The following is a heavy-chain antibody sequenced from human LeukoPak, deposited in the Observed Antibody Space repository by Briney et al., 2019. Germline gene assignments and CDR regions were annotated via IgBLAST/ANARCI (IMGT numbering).Heavy chain of an antibody. D-gene: IGHD1-26*01. V-gene: IGHV3-21*01. CDR1: GFTFSSYS. J-gene: IGHJ3*02. CDR2: ISSSSSYI. CDR3: ARDLQTNQIVGAIYSQPFDI. Sequence: TGGSLRLSCAASGFTFSSYSMNWVRQAPGKGLEWVSSISSSSSYIYYADSVKGRFTISRDNAKNSLYLQMNSLRAENTAVYYCARDLQTNQIVGAIYSQPFDIWGQGTMVTVSS.